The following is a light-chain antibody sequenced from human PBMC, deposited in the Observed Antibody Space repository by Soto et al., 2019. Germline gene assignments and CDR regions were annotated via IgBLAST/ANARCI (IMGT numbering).Light chain of an antibody. CDR1: QGISSY. J-gene: IGKJ5*01. Sequence: DIQLTQSPSFLSASVGDRVTITCRASQGISSYLAWYQQKPGKAPKLLIYAASTLQSRVPSRFSGSGSGTEFTLTISSLQPEDFATYYCQQLNSYPLTFGQGTRWRL. V-gene: IGKV1-9*01. CDR3: QQLNSYPLT. CDR2: AAS.